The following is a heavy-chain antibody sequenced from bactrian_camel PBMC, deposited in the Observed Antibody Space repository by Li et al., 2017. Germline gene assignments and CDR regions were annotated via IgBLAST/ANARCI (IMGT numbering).Heavy chain of an antibody. CDR2: ISRDDVT. J-gene: IGHJ4*01. V-gene: IGHV3S53*01. CDR1: EYTASTYC. D-gene: IGHD2*01. CDR3: KRQCLRSGVRLTY. Sequence: HVQLVESGGGSVQAGGSLKLSCEFSEYTASTYCMGWFRQAPGKEREGVAAISRDDVTVYRDSAKGRFTISRDNAQNTVYLQLNSLKTEDAAMYYCKRQCLRSGVRLTYWGQGTQVTVSS.